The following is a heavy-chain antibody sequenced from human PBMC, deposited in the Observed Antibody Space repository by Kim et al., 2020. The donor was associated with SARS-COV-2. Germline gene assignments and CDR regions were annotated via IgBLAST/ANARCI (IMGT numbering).Heavy chain of an antibody. J-gene: IGHJ4*02. CDR3: ARGPNYSPFDY. D-gene: IGHD4-4*01. Sequence: IYYPESVRGRITISRDNDKNSLFLQMNSLRAEDTAVYYCARGPNYSPFDYWGQGTLVTVSS. CDR2: I. V-gene: IGHV3-48*03.